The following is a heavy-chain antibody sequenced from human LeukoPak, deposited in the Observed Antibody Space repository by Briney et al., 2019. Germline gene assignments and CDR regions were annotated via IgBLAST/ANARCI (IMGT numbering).Heavy chain of an antibody. CDR3: ARSLIAAAAPTFDY. D-gene: IGHD6-13*01. CDR2: ISSSSSYI. J-gene: IGHJ4*02. CDR1: GFTFSSYS. V-gene: IGHV3-21*01. Sequence: GGSLRLSCAASGFTFSSYSMNWVRQAPGKGLEWVSSISSSSSYIYYADSVKVRFTISRDNAKNSLYLQMNSLRAEDTAVYYCARSLIAAAAPTFDYWGQGTLVTVSS.